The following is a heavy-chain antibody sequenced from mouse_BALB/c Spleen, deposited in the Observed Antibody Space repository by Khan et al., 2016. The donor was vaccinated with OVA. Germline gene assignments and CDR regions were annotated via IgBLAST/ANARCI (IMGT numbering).Heavy chain of an antibody. J-gene: IGHJ4*01. V-gene: IGHV2-6-5*01. CDR3: AKGVWSYYYALDY. Sequence: VQLLETGPGLVAPSQSLSITCTVSGFSLTDYGVSWIRQPPGKGLEWLGVIWGGGSTYYNSALKSRLSIRKDNSKSQVFLKMSSLQTDDTAMYYCAKGVWSYYYALDYWGQGTSVTVSS. CDR1: GFSLTDYG. CDR2: IWGGGST.